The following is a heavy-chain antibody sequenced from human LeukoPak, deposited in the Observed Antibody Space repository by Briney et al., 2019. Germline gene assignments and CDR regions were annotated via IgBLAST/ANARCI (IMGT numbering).Heavy chain of an antibody. J-gene: IGHJ4*02. CDR1: GGSISSYY. CDR3: ARFWYSSGWSYFDY. V-gene: IGHV4-59*01. CDR2: IYYSGNT. Sequence: SETLSLTCTVSGGSISSYYWSWIRQPPGKGLEWIGYIYYSGNTNYNPSLKSRVTISVDTSRNQFSLKLSSVTAADTAVYYCARFWYSSGWSYFDYWGQGTLVTVSS. D-gene: IGHD6-19*01.